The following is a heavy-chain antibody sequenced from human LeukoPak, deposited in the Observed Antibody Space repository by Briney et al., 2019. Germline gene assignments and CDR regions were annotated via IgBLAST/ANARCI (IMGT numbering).Heavy chain of an antibody. Sequence: GASVKVSCKASVYTFTSYGISWVRQAPGQGLEWMEWISAYNGNTNYAQQLQGRVTMTTEPSTSTAYTEHGRLRSDDPALYYLARDLLLWFSGVFWNTFVYWGPGTLGTVSS. CDR2: ISAYNGNT. J-gene: IGHJ4*02. D-gene: IGHD3-10*01. CDR3: ARDLLLWFSGVFWNTFVY. V-gene: IGHV1-18*01. CDR1: VYTFTSYG.